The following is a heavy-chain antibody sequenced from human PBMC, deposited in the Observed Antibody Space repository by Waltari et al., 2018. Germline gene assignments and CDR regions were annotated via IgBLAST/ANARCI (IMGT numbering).Heavy chain of an antibody. J-gene: IGHJ6*02. CDR1: GYTFTSYA. CDR3: ARESRSYYYDIDV. CDR2: INAGNGNT. Sequence: QVQLVQSGAEVKKPGASVKVSCKASGYTFTSYAMHWVRQAPGQRLEWMGWINAGNGNTKYSQKFQGRVTITRDTSASTAYMELRSLRTEDPAAEDGARESRSYYYDIDVWGQGTTVTVSS. V-gene: IGHV1-3*01. D-gene: IGHD6-13*01.